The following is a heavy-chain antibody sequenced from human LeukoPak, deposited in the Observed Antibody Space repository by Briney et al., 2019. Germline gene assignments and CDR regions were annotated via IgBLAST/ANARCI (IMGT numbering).Heavy chain of an antibody. J-gene: IGHJ4*02. V-gene: IGHV3-23*01. CDR3: AKGVYYYDSSGYYYTYYFDY. D-gene: IGHD3-22*01. Sequence: GWSLRLSCAASGFTFSSYAMSWVRQAPGKGLEWVSAISGSGGSTYYAGSVKGRLTISRDNSKDTLYLQMNSLRAEDTAIYYCAKGVYYYDSSGYYYTYYFDYWGQGTLVTVSS. CDR1: GFTFSSYA. CDR2: ISGSGGST.